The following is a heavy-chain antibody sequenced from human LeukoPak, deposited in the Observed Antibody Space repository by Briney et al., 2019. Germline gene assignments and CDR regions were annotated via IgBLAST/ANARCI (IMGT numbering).Heavy chain of an antibody. CDR2: LYSGGAT. D-gene: IGHD6-19*01. J-gene: IGHJ4*02. Sequence: GSLRLSCAASGFTVSSNYMSWVRQPAGKGLEWVSVLYSGGATFYADSVKGRFTISRDTSKNTLYLQMNDLRADDTAVYYCTKLKGWYGEGFFDYWGQGTLVTVSS. V-gene: IGHV3-53*01. CDR1: GFTVSSNY. CDR3: TKLKGWYGEGFFDY.